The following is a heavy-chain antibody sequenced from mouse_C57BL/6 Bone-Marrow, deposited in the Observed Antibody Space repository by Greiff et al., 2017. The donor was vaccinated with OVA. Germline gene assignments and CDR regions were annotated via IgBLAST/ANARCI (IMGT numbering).Heavy chain of an antibody. V-gene: IGHV1-7*01. CDR2: INPSSGYT. J-gene: IGHJ3*01. CDR3: AYDYSWFAY. Sequence: VQLQQPGAELVKPGASVKVSCKASGYTFTSYWMHWVKQRPGQGLEWIGYINPSSGYTKYNQKFKDKATLTADKSSSTAYMQLSSLTYEDSAVYYCAYDYSWFAYWGQGTLVTVSA. D-gene: IGHD2-4*01. CDR1: GYTFTSYW.